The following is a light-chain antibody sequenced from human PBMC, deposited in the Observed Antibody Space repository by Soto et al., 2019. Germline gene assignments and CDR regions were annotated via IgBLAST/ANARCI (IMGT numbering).Light chain of an antibody. CDR2: GNS. CDR3: QSYDNSLSGSWV. CDR1: SSNIGAGFD. Sequence: QSVLTQPPSVSGAPGQRVTISCTGSSSNIGAGFDVHWYHQIAGTAPKLLIYGNSNRPSGVPDRFSGSKSGTPASLAINGRQAEDEAHYYCQSYDNSLSGSWVFGGGTKLTVL. J-gene: IGLJ3*02. V-gene: IGLV1-40*01.